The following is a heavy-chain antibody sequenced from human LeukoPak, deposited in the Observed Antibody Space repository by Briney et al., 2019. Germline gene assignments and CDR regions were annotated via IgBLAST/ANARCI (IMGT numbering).Heavy chain of an antibody. D-gene: IGHD5-24*01. V-gene: IGHV3-74*01. CDR1: GFTFSPFW. CDR3: VRDGDAYNFDW. J-gene: IGHJ4*02. CDR2: IKGDGTYK. Sequence: PGGSLRLSCAASGFTFSPFWMHWVRHAPGKGLEWVSRIKGDGTYKNYADSARGRFTISRDNTRNTLSLQMNSLRAEDTAVYFCVRDGDAYNFDWWGQGALVTVSS.